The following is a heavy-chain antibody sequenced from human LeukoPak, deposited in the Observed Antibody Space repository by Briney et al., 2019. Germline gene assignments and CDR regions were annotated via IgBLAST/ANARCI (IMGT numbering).Heavy chain of an antibody. Sequence: GGSLRLSCAASGITVSSNYMSWVRQAPAKGLEWVSVIHSGGSAYYADSVKGRFTISRDNSKNTLYLQMNSLRAEDTAVYYCAGGIRGSYSHFDYWGQGTLVTVSS. V-gene: IGHV3-53*01. CDR1: GITVSSNY. CDR2: IHSGGSA. D-gene: IGHD1-26*01. J-gene: IGHJ4*02. CDR3: AGGIRGSYSHFDY.